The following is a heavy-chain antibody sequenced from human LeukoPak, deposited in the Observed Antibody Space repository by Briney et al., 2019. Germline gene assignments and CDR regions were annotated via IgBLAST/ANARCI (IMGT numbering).Heavy chain of an antibody. V-gene: IGHV4-34*01. Sequence: SETLSLICCVYGGSFSGYYWSWIRQPPGKGLELIREINHSGSTNYNPYLKSRVTISVDTSKNQFSLKLSSVTAADTAVYYCARGRPPVGGYYPFYYWGQGTLVTVSS. CDR2: INHSGST. CDR3: ARGRPPVGGYYPFYY. CDR1: GGSFSGYY. J-gene: IGHJ4*02. D-gene: IGHD3-22*01.